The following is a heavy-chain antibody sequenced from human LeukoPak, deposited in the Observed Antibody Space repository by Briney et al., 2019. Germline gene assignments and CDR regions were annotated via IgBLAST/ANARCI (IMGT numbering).Heavy chain of an antibody. Sequence: ASVKGSCKASGYTFTGYYMHWVRQAPGQGLEWMGWINPNSGGTNYAQKFQGRVTMTRDTSISTAYMELSRLRSDDTAVYYCARFYYGNYYFDYWGQGTLVTVSS. CDR2: INPNSGGT. CDR3: ARFYYGNYYFDY. CDR1: GYTFTGYY. D-gene: IGHD3-10*01. V-gene: IGHV1-2*02. J-gene: IGHJ4*02.